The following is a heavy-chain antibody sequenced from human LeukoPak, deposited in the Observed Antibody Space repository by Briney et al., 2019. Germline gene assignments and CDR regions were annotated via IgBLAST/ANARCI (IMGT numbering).Heavy chain of an antibody. CDR2: IYYSGST. CDR1: GGSISSYY. D-gene: IGHD3-22*01. J-gene: IGHJ3*02. V-gene: IGHV4-59*01. CDR3: ARLVVPDAFDI. Sequence: SETLSLTCTVSGGSISSYYWSWIRQPPGKGLEWIGYIYYSGSTNYNPSLKSRVTISVDTSKNQFSLKLSSVTAADTAVYYCARLVVPDAFDIWGQGTMVTVSS.